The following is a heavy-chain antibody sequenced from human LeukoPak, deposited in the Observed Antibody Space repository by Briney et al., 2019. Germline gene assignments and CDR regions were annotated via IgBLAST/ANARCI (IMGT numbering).Heavy chain of an antibody. D-gene: IGHD6-13*01. Sequence: SVKVSCKASGYTFSNYGITWVRQAPGQGLEWMGGIIPIFGTANYAQKFQGRVTITADESTSTAYMELSSLRSEDTVVYYCARGQQQLVLFGNWFDPWGQGTLITVSS. J-gene: IGHJ5*02. CDR3: ARGQQQLVLFGNWFDP. V-gene: IGHV1-69*13. CDR2: IIPIFGTA. CDR1: GYTFSNYG.